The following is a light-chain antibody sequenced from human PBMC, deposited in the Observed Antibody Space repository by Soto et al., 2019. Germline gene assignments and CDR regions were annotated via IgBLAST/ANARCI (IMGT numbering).Light chain of an antibody. CDR1: QGISRY. V-gene: IGKV1-39*01. CDR3: HQYNKWPPIT. Sequence: DIQMTQSPSTLSASVGDRVTINCRASQGISRYLNWYQQKPGKAPKLLIYTASSLQSGVPSRFSGSGSGTDFTLTISSLQPEDFAVYYCHQYNKWPPITFGQGTRLENK. J-gene: IGKJ5*01. CDR2: TAS.